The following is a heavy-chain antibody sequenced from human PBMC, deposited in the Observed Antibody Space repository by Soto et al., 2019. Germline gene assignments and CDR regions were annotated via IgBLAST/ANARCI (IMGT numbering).Heavy chain of an antibody. D-gene: IGHD3-10*01. CDR2: IYYSGST. Sequence: SETLSLTCTVSGGSISSYYWSWIRQPPGKGLEWIGYIYYSGSTNYNPSLKSRVTISVDTSKNQFSLKLSSVTAADTAVYYCARVPPYYGSGSAGAGMFDYWGQGTLVTVSS. J-gene: IGHJ4*02. CDR1: GGSISSYY. V-gene: IGHV4-59*01. CDR3: ARVPPYYGSGSAGAGMFDY.